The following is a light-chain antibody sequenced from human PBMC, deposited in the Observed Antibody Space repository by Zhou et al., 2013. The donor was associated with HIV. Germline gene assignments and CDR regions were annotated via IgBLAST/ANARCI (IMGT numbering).Light chain of an antibody. V-gene: IGLV1-40*01. J-gene: IGLJ2*01. CDR3: QSYDSRLSGSV. Sequence: QSVLTQPPSVSGAPGQRVTISCTGSSSNIGAGYDVHWYQQFPGTAPKLLVYANTNRPSGVPDRFSGSKSGTSASLAITGLQAEDEADYYCQSYDSRLSGSVFGG. CDR2: ANT. CDR1: SSNIGAGYD.